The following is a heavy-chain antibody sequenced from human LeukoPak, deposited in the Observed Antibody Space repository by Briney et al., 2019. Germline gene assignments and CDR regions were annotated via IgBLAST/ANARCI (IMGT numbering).Heavy chain of an antibody. CDR2: IYDSGST. D-gene: IGHD6-25*01. V-gene: IGHV4-39*01. CDR3: ARPKGPIAAAAFDI. CDR1: GGSISNSYY. Sequence: PSETLSLTCTVSGGSISNSYYWGWIRQPPGKGLEWIGSIYDSGSTYYSPSLRSRVTISGDTSKNQLSLTLTSVTAEDSAVYYCARPKGPIAAAAFDIWGQGTMVTVSS. J-gene: IGHJ3*02.